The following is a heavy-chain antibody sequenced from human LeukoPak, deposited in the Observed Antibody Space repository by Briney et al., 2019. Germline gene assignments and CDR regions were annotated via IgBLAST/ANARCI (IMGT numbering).Heavy chain of an antibody. CDR3: SRIKYGGNSGYHFDY. V-gene: IGHV3-23*01. J-gene: IGHJ4*02. D-gene: IGHD4-23*01. Sequence: PGGCLRLSCSASGFNFSYFAMSWIRPAPGTRLAWVSTIGDSGSGGSYADSVRGRFTISRDNSKNIVYLQMHSLRVDDSAVYYCSRIKYGGNSGYHFDYWGQGPLVTVSS. CDR2: IGDSGSGG. CDR1: GFNFSYFA.